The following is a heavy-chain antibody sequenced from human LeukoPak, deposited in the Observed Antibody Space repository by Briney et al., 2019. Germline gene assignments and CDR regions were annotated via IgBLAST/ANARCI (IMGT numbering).Heavy chain of an antibody. Sequence: PGGSLRLSCAASGFTFRSHSMNWVRQAPGKGLEWISYIQSGDSTTYYADSVKGRFTISRDNAKNSLYLQMNSLGAEDTAIYYCAIIGCNWRLDYWGQGILVTVSS. CDR3: AIIGCNWRLDY. CDR2: IQSGDSTT. J-gene: IGHJ4*02. V-gene: IGHV3-48*04. D-gene: IGHD1-1*01. CDR1: GFTFRSHS.